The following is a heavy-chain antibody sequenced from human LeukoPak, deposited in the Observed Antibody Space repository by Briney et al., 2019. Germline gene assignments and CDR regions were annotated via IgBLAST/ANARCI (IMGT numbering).Heavy chain of an antibody. CDR2: IYYSGST. CDR1: GGSFSGYY. Sequence: PSETLSLTCAVYGGSFSGYYWSWIRQPPGKGLEWIGYIYYSGSTNYNPSLKSRVTISVDTSKNQFSLKLSSVTAADTAVYYCARRWSSSWYGRGANWFDPWGQGTLVTVSS. J-gene: IGHJ5*02. D-gene: IGHD6-13*01. V-gene: IGHV4-59*08. CDR3: ARRWSSSWYGRGANWFDP.